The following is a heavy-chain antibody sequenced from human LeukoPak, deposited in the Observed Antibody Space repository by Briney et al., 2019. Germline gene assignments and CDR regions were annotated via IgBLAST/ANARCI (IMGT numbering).Heavy chain of an antibody. CDR3: ARAYYYDSSGYLPPIDY. J-gene: IGHJ4*02. Sequence: SVKVSCKASGYTFTGYYMHWVRQAPGQGLEWMGRISAYNGNTNYAQKLQGRVTMTTDTSTNTAYMELRSLRSDDTAVYYCARAYYYDSSGYLPPIDYWGQGTLVTVSS. V-gene: IGHV1-18*04. CDR1: GYTFTGYY. CDR2: ISAYNGNT. D-gene: IGHD3-22*01.